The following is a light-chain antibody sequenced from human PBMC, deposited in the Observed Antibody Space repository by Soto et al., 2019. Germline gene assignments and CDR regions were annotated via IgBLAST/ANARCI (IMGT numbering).Light chain of an antibody. CDR2: GAS. J-gene: IGKJ1*01. CDR1: QSISNNY. V-gene: IGKV3-20*01. CDR3: HQYGSSART. Sequence: EIVLTQSPGTLSLSPGERATLSCSASQSISNNYLAWYQQKPGQAPRLLIYGASNRATGVPARFSGSGSGTDFTLTISRLEPEDFAVYYCHQYGSSARTFGQGTKVEIK.